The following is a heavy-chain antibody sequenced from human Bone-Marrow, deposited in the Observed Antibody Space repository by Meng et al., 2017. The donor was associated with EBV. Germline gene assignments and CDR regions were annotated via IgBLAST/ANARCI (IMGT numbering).Heavy chain of an antibody. CDR2: ISSSSSYI. CDR3: ASGPDYGYDY. CDR1: GFTFSSYS. J-gene: IGHJ4*02. V-gene: IGHV3-21*01. Sequence: EVQLVESXXGRVKXGGYLRLSCAASGFTFSSYSMNWVRQAPGKGLEWVSSISSSSSYIYYADSVKGRFTISRDNAKNSLYLQMNSLRAEDTAVYYCASGPDYGYDYWGQGTMVTVSS. D-gene: IGHD3-10*01.